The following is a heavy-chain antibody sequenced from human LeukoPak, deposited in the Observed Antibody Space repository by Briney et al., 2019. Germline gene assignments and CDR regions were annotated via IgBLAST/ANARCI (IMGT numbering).Heavy chain of an antibody. CDR1: GYTFTSYG. V-gene: IGHV1-18*01. D-gene: IGHD2-2*01. Sequence: GASVKVSCKACGYTFTSYGISWVRQAPGQGLEWMGWISAYNGNTNYAQNLQGRVTMTTDTSTSTAYVELRSLRSDDTAVYYCARLGPDIVVVPAALNFDYWGQGTLVTVSS. CDR3: ARLGPDIVVVPAALNFDY. CDR2: ISAYNGNT. J-gene: IGHJ4*02.